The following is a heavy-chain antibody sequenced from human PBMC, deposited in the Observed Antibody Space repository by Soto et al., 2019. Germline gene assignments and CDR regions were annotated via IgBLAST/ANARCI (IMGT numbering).Heavy chain of an antibody. Sequence: GWSLRLSCAASGFTVSSYGMSWVRQAPGKGLEWVSAISGSGGSTYYADSVKGRFTISRDNSKNTLYLQMNSLRAEDTAVYYCAKGPPGYSYGQIDYWGQGTLVTVSS. D-gene: IGHD5-18*01. CDR2: ISGSGGST. J-gene: IGHJ4*02. CDR1: GFTVSSYG. CDR3: AKGPPGYSYGQIDY. V-gene: IGHV3-23*01.